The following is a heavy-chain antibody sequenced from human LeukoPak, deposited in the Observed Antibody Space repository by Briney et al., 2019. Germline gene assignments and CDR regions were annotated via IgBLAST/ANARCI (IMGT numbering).Heavy chain of an antibody. CDR1: GFTFSGHS. D-gene: IGHD3-22*01. CDR2: INLDGSER. J-gene: IGHJ3*02. Sequence: GGSLRLSCAASGFTFSGHSMTWVRQAPGKGLEWVANINLDGSERFYVDFVKGRFTISRDNAKNSLYLQMNSLRAEDTAVYYCARIERITMIVVVTNAFDIWGQGTMVTVSS. V-gene: IGHV3-7*01. CDR3: ARIERITMIVVVTNAFDI.